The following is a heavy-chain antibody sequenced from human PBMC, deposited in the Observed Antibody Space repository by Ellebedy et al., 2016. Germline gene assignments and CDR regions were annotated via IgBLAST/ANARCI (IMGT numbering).Heavy chain of an antibody. V-gene: IGHV3-7*01. CDR2: ITRDGTEE. Sequence: GESLKISCAASGFTFSAYSMTWVRQAPGKGLEWVATITRDGTEEHYVDSVKGRFTVSRDSDKDSVYLQLNSLRAEDTAVYYCARDTDGWSRDSWGQGTLVTVSS. CDR1: GFTFSAYS. CDR3: ARDTDGWSRDS. D-gene: IGHD5-24*01. J-gene: IGHJ4*02.